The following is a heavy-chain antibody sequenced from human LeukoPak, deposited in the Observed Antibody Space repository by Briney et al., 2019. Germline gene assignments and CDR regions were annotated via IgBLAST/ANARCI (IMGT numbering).Heavy chain of an antibody. CDR2: IYTSGST. CDR1: GGSISSGSYY. J-gene: IGHJ6*02. CDR3: ARDQIAAAGTGYYYYGMDV. D-gene: IGHD6-13*01. V-gene: IGHV4-61*02. Sequence: SETLSLTCTVSGGSISSGSYYWSWIRQPAGKGLEWIGRIYTSGSTNYNPSLKSRVTISVDTSKNQFSLKLSSVTAADTAVYYCARDQIAAAGTGYYYYGMDVWGQGTTVTVSS.